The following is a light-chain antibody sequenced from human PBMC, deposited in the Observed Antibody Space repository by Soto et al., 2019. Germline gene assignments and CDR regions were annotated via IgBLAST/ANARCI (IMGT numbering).Light chain of an antibody. CDR3: QQPGT. Sequence: DIQMTQSPSTLSASVGDRVTITCRASQSISSWLAWYQQKPGKAPKLLIYDASNLESGVPSRFSGSGAGTEFTLTISSLQPDDFATYYCQQPGTFGQGTKVEIK. CDR1: QSISSW. CDR2: DAS. V-gene: IGKV1-5*01. J-gene: IGKJ1*01.